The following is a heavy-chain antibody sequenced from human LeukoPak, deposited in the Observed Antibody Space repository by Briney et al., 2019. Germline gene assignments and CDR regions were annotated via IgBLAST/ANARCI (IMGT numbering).Heavy chain of an antibody. V-gene: IGHV5-51*01. Sequence: GESLKISCKGSGYSFTSYWIGWVRQMPGKGLEWVGIIYPGDSDTRYSPSFQGHVTISADKSITTAYLQWSSLKASDTAMYYCARTLRGGGYQWRVVDYWGQGTLVTVSS. D-gene: IGHD3-22*01. CDR2: IYPGDSDT. J-gene: IGHJ4*02. CDR3: ARTLRGGGYQWRVVDY. CDR1: GYSFTSYW.